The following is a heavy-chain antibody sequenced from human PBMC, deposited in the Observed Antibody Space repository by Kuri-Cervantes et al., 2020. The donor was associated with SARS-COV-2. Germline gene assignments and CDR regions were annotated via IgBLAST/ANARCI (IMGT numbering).Heavy chain of an antibody. J-gene: IGHJ4*02. CDR3: AREKLYSGSHIDY. Sequence: GESLKISCAASRFTLSHYGVHWVRQAPGKGLEWVAVISFDGSNKYYGDSVKGRFTISRDNSENMLYLQMDSLRADDTAVYYCAREKLYSGSHIDYWGQGTLVTVSS. D-gene: IGHD1-26*01. CDR1: RFTLSHYG. CDR2: ISFDGSNK. V-gene: IGHV3-30-3*01.